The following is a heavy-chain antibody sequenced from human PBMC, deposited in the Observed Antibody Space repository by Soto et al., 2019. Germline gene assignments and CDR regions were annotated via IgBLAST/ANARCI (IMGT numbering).Heavy chain of an antibody. CDR2: INHSGST. J-gene: IGHJ6*02. V-gene: IGHV4-34*01. Sequence: SETRSLTCAVYGGSFSGYYWSWIRQPPWKGLEWIGEINHSGSTNYNPSLKSRVTISVDTSKNQFSLKLSSVTAADTAVYYCARGYDFWSGFKIYYYYGMDVWGQGTTVTVSS. CDR3: ARGYDFWSGFKIYYYYGMDV. D-gene: IGHD3-3*01. CDR1: GGSFSGYY.